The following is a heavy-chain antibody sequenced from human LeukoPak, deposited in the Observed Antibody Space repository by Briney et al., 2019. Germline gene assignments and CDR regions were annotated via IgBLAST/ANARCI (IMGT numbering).Heavy chain of an antibody. V-gene: IGHV3-23*01. CDR3: AKDLGDAWSTVFGY. Sequence: QPGGSLRLSCAASGFTFSSYEMNWVRQAPGKGLEWVSAISGSGGSTYYADSVKGRFTISRDNSKNTLYLQMNSLRAEDTAVYYCAKDLGDAWSTVFGYWGQGTLVTVSS. J-gene: IGHJ4*02. CDR2: ISGSGGST. CDR1: GFTFSSYE. D-gene: IGHD2-21*02.